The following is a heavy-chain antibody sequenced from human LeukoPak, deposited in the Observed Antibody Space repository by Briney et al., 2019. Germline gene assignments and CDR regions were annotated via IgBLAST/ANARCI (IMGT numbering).Heavy chain of an antibody. J-gene: IGHJ4*02. D-gene: IGHD3-16*01. V-gene: IGHV1-18*01. CDR3: ARDYRVSWGTTDYFDY. CDR1: GYTFTSYG. Sequence: ASVKVSCTASGYTFTSYGISWVRQAPGQGLEWMGWISAYNGNTNYAQKLQGRVTMTTDTSTSTAYMELRSLRSDDTAVYYCARDYRVSWGTTDYFDYWGQGTLVTVSS. CDR2: ISAYNGNT.